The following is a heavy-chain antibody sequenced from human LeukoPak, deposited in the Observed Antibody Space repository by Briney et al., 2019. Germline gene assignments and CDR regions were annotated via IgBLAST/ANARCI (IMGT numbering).Heavy chain of an antibody. V-gene: IGHV3-48*04. CDR1: GFTFSSYS. Sequence: PGGSLRLSCAASGFTFSSYSMNWVRQAPGKGLEWVSYISSSSSTIYYADSVKGRFTISRDNAKNSLYLQMNSLRAEDTAVYYCVRGVQPWGYYGMDVWGQGTTVTVSS. CDR3: VRGVQPWGYYGMDV. D-gene: IGHD3-16*01. CDR2: ISSSSSTI. J-gene: IGHJ6*02.